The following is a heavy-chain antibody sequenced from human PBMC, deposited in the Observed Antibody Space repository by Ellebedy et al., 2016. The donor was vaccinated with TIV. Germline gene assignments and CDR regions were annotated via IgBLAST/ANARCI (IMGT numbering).Heavy chain of an antibody. CDR3: ARDLVMRYNWNILDY. V-gene: IGHV3-33*01. Sequence: GESLKISCAASGFTFSSYGMHWVRQAPGKGLEWVAVIWYDGSNKYYADSVKGRFTISRDNSKNTLYLQMNSLRAEDTAVYYCARDLVMRYNWNILDYWGQGTLVTVSS. CDR2: IWYDGSNK. J-gene: IGHJ4*02. D-gene: IGHD1-20*01. CDR1: GFTFSSYG.